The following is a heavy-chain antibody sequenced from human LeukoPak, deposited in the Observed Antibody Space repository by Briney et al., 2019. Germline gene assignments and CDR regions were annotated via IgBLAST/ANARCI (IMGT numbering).Heavy chain of an antibody. V-gene: IGHV4-61*08. J-gene: IGHJ4*02. Sequence: PSETLSLTCTVSGGSVSSGGYYWSWMRQPPGRGLEWIGYIYYSGSTNHNPSLQSRVTISVDTSKNQFSLKLNSVTAADTAVYYCARGGVPGGFYGSFDYWGQGTLVSVSS. CDR1: GGSVSSGGYY. D-gene: IGHD3-3*01. CDR2: IYYSGST. CDR3: ARGGVPGGFYGSFDY.